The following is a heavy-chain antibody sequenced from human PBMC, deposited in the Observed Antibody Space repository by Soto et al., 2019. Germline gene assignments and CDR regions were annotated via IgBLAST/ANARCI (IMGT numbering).Heavy chain of an antibody. Sequence: SETLSLTCTVSGGSISSYYWSWIRQPPGKGLEWIGYIYYSGSTNYNPSLKSRVTISVDTSKNQFSLKLSSVTAADTAVYYCARGITIFGVGPYNWFDPWGQGTLVTVSS. J-gene: IGHJ5*02. CDR1: GGSISSYY. CDR2: IYYSGST. CDR3: ARGITIFGVGPYNWFDP. V-gene: IGHV4-59*01. D-gene: IGHD3-3*01.